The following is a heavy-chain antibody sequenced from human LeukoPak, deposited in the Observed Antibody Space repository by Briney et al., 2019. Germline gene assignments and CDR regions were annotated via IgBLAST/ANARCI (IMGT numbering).Heavy chain of an antibody. V-gene: IGHV4-39*06. Sequence: SETLSLTCTVSGGSISSSSYYWGRIRQPPGKGLVWVGSSYYSGSTYSNPSLNSLATISVNTTNNQFPLMLSFITAADTAVYYCARDLSYPRYRYYFDYWGQGTLVTVSS. CDR3: ARDLSYPRYRYYFDY. D-gene: IGHD3-16*02. J-gene: IGHJ4*02. CDR1: GGSISSSSYY. CDR2: SYYSGST.